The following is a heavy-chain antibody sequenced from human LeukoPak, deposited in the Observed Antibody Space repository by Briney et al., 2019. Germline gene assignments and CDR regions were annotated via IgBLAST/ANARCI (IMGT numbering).Heavy chain of an antibody. J-gene: IGHJ3*02. Sequence: SETLSLTCAVSGGSISSYYWSWIRQPPGKGLEWIGYIYYSGSTNYNPSLKSRVTISVDTSKNQFSLKLSSVTAADTAVYYCARSLVGATRGNAFDIWGQGTMVTVSS. CDR2: IYYSGST. D-gene: IGHD1-26*01. CDR3: ARSLVGATRGNAFDI. CDR1: GGSISSYY. V-gene: IGHV4-59*01.